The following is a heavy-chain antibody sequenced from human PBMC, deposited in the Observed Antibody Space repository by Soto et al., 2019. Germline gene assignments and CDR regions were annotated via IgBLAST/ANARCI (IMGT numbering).Heavy chain of an antibody. Sequence: SETLSLTCTVSGGSITSGGYSWTWIRQSPGKGLEWIGYTYQSGSAYYNPSLKSRVTISVDRSKNQFSLNLTSVTAADTAVYYCARDYYGMDVWGQGTTVNVPQ. CDR2: TYQSGSA. V-gene: IGHV4-30-2*06. CDR1: GGSITSGGYS. CDR3: ARDYYGMDV. J-gene: IGHJ6*01.